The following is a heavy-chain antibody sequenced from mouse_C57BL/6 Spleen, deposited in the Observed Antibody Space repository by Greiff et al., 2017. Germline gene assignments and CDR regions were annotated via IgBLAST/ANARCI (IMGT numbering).Heavy chain of an antibody. V-gene: IGHV7-3*01. CDR1: GFTFTDYY. Sequence: DVQLQESGGGLVQPGGSLSLSCAASGFTFTDYYMSWVRQPPGKALEWLGFIRNKANGYTTEYSASVKGRFTISRDNSQSILYLQMNALRAEDSATYYCARYEGWFAYWGQGTLVTVSA. J-gene: IGHJ3*01. CDR2: IRNKANGYTT. CDR3: ARYEGWFAY.